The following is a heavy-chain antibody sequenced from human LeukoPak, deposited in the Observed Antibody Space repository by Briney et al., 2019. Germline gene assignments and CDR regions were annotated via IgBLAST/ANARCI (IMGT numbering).Heavy chain of an antibody. CDR1: GFTFSNYD. CDR3: ARGRGYSYDL. Sequence: PGGSLRLSCAASGFTFSNYDKHWVRQGTDKGPEWVSAIGTAGDAYYPGSVRGRFTISRENAKDSLYLQMNALTAGDTAVYYCARGRGYSYDLWGQGTLVTVSS. V-gene: IGHV3-13*01. CDR2: IGTAGDA. J-gene: IGHJ5*02. D-gene: IGHD5-18*01.